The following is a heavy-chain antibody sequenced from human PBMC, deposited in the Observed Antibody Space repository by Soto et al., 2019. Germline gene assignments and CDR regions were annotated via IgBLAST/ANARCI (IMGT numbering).Heavy chain of an antibody. Sequence: GSLRLSCAASGFTFSSCGMHWVRQAPGKGLEWVAVISYDGSNKYYADSVKGRFTISRDNSKNTLYLQMNSLRAEDTAVYYCAKGVTGTTLVYMDVWGKGTTVTVSS. D-gene: IGHD1-7*01. CDR2: ISYDGSNK. CDR1: GFTFSSCG. V-gene: IGHV3-30*18. J-gene: IGHJ6*03. CDR3: AKGVTGTTLVYMDV.